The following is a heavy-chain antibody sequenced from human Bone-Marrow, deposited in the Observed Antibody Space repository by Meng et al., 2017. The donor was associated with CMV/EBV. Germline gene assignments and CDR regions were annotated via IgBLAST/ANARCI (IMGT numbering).Heavy chain of an antibody. D-gene: IGHD2-2*01. CDR2: VIPILGIA. CDR3: ARGRMIVTAAMFYYYGMGV. V-gene: IGHV1-69*02. Sequence: SVKGSGKASAGSFSSYTISWVRQAPGQGLEWMGRVIPILGIANYAKKFQGRVTITADKSTSTAYMDLSSLRSEDTAVYYCARGRMIVTAAMFYYYGMGVWGQGTTVTVSS. J-gene: IGHJ6*02. CDR1: AGSFSSYT.